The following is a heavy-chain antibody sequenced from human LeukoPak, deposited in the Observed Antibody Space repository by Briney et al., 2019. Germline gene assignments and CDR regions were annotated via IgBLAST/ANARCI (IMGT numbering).Heavy chain of an antibody. J-gene: IGHJ3*02. V-gene: IGHV4-59*01. CDR1: GGSISSYY. CDR3: GRHGSSGRRDAFDI. CDR2: IYYSGST. D-gene: IGHD6-19*01. Sequence: SETLSLICTVSGGSISSYYWSWIRQPPGKGLEWIGYIYYSGSTNYNPSLKSRVTISVDTSKNQFSLKLSLVTASDTGVYYCGRHGSSGRRDAFDIWGQGTMVTVSS.